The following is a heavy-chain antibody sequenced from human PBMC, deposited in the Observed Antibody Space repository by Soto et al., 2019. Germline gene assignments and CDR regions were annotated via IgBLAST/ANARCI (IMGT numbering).Heavy chain of an antibody. D-gene: IGHD1-1*01. V-gene: IGHV3-53*01. CDR2: LYDVDGS. CDR1: GLTISGKKY. J-gene: IGHJ3*01. CDR3: ATWHEREHAYDV. Sequence: DVQLVESGGGLIQPGESLRLSCAAFGLTISGKKYVAWVRQAPGKGMEWVSGLYDVDGSFYADSVRGRFTTSSDSSKTTVYLQMNELRPDDAAVYYCATWHEREHAYDVWGQGTTVTVSS.